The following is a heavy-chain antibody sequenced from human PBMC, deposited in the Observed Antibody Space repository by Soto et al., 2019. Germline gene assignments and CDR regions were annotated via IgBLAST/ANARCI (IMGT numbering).Heavy chain of an antibody. V-gene: IGHV1-18*04. J-gene: IGHJ5*02. CDR3: ARVYDISSGTSPRFDP. Sequence: ASVKVSGKASGYTFTSYGISWVRQAPGQGLEWMGWISAYNGNTNYAQKLQGRVTMTTDTSTSTAYMELRSLRSDDTAVYYCARVYDISSGTSPRFDPWGQGTLVTVSS. CDR1: GYTFTSYG. D-gene: IGHD3-9*01. CDR2: ISAYNGNT.